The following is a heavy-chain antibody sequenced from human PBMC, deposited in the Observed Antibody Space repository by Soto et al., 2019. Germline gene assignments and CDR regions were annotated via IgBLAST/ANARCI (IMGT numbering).Heavy chain of an antibody. Sequence: GALRLSCAASVFTCSSYGMHWVRQAPGKGLGWVAVISYDGSNKYYADSVKGRFTISRDNSKNTLYLQMNSLRAEDTAVYYCASAQRAVNWGQGTLVTVSS. D-gene: IGHD3-10*01. V-gene: IGHV3-30*03. J-gene: IGHJ4*02. CDR1: VFTCSSYG. CDR3: ASAQRAVN. CDR2: ISYDGSNK.